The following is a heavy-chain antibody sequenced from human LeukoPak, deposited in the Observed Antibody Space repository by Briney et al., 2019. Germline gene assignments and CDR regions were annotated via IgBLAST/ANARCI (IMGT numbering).Heavy chain of an antibody. V-gene: IGHV3-30-3*01. CDR3: ARDLSGWYSVDY. Sequence: PGGSLRLSCAASGFTFSSYDMNWVRQAPGKGLEWVAAISYNGTNEDHADSVKGRFTISRDNSKNTLYLQMTSLRTEDTALYYCARDLSGWYSVDYWGQGTLVTDSS. D-gene: IGHD6-19*01. CDR1: GFTFSSYD. J-gene: IGHJ4*02. CDR2: ISYNGTNE.